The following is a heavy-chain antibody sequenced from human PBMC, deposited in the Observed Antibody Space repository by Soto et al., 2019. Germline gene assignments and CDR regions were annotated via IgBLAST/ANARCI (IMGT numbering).Heavy chain of an antibody. J-gene: IGHJ4*02. CDR2: ISYDGSNK. Sequence: GSLRLSCAASGFTFSSYGMHWVRQAPGKGLEWVAVISYDGSNKYYADSVKGRFTISRDNSKNTLYLQMNSLRAEDTAVYYCAKDAYDYIWGSYRLAPDYWGQGTLVTVSS. CDR1: GFTFSSYG. D-gene: IGHD3-16*02. CDR3: AKDAYDYIWGSYRLAPDY. V-gene: IGHV3-30*18.